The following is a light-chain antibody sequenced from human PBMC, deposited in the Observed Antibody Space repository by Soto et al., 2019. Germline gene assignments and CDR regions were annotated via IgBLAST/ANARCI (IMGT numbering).Light chain of an antibody. J-gene: IGLJ1*01. V-gene: IGLV2-23*01. CDR2: DGS. CDR3: CSYATTSTYV. Sequence: QSALTQPASVSGSPGQSITISCTGTSSDVGNYNLVSWYQHHPGKAPKLMIYDGSKRPSGVSNRFSGSKSGNTASLTISGLQAEDECDYYCCSYATTSTYVFGTGTKLIVL. CDR1: SSDVGNYNL.